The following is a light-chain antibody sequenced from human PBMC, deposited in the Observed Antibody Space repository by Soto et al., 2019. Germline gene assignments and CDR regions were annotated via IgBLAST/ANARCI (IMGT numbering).Light chain of an antibody. CDR3: QQYNSSSRM. CDR1: QCIVCW. V-gene: IGKV1-5*01. J-gene: IGKJ1*01. Sequence: IQMTQSPSLLSASVGDRVTITCRARQCIVCWSAWYQQKPEKAPKLLLYEASRLESGVPSRFSGSGSGTEFTLCISSLQRDDFATYYCQQYNSSSRMCGQGTKVEIK. CDR2: EAS.